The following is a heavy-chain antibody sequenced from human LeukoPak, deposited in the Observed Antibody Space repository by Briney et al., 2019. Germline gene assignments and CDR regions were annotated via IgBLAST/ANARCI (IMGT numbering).Heavy chain of an antibody. D-gene: IGHD6-19*01. V-gene: IGHV4-59*08. CDR3: ARQSNSGWYLIDY. CDR1: GGSISYYY. CDR2: IYYGGST. Sequence: SETLSLTCTVSGGSISYYYWTWIRQPPGKGLEWIGYIYYGGSTSYSPSLKSRVTISVDTSKNQFSLRLTSVTAADTAVYYCARQSNSGWYLIDYWGQGTLVTVSS. J-gene: IGHJ4*02.